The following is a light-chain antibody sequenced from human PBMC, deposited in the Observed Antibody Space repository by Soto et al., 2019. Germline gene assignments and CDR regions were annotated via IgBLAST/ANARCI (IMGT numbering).Light chain of an antibody. V-gene: IGLV4-69*01. Sequence: QLVLTQSPSASASLGASVKLTCTLSSGPSSYAIAWHQQQPEKGPWYLMKLDSDGSHTKGDAIPDRFSGSSSGAERYLTISSRQSEDEADYYCQTWGTGIHVVFGGGTKLTVL. CDR2: LDSDGSH. CDR3: QTWGTGIHVV. J-gene: IGLJ2*01. CDR1: SGPSSYA.